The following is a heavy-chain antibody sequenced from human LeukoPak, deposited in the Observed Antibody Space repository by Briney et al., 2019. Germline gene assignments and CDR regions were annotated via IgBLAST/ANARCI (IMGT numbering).Heavy chain of an antibody. CDR2: SGST. J-gene: IGHJ2*01. D-gene: IGHD3-3*01. Sequence: SETLSLTCTVSGGSISTYYWSWIRQPPGKGLEWIRYSGSTNYNPSLKSRVTISVDTSKNQFSLKLSSVTAADTAMYYCARAVSGWYFDLWGRGTLVTVSS. CDR1: GGSISTYY. V-gene: IGHV4-59*01. CDR3: ARAVSGWYFDL.